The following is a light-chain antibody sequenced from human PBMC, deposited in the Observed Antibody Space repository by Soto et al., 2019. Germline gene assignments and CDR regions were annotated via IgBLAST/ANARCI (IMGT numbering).Light chain of an antibody. J-gene: IGKJ4*01. Sequence: EIVLTQSPATLSLSPGERATLSCRASQSVSSYLGWYQQKPGQAPRLLIYDASNRATGIPARFSGSGSGTDFTLTISSLEPEDFAVYYCQQRSNWPLTFGGGNKVEI. CDR2: DAS. CDR3: QQRSNWPLT. V-gene: IGKV3-11*01. CDR1: QSVSSY.